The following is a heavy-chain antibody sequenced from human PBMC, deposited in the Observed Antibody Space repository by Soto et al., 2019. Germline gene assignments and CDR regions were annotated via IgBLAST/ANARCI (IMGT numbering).Heavy chain of an antibody. CDR3: AHRLFLWFGELYGYFDP. Sequence: SGPTLVPPTQPLTLTCTFSGFSLTSGGAGVAWIRQPPGKALEWLALMCCDGDTYYIPSLKSRLPITKDTSKNKVVLKMTNMDPVDTGKYYCAHRLFLWFGELYGYFDPWGQEIPVTVSS. D-gene: IGHD3-10*01. CDR1: GFSLTSGGAG. J-gene: IGHJ5*02. CDR2: MCCDGDT. V-gene: IGHV2-5*02.